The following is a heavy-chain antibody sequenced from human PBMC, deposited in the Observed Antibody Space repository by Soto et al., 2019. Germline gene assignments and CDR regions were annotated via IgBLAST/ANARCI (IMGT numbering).Heavy chain of an antibody. CDR1: GFTFSSYG. Sequence: QVQLVESGGGVVQPGRSLRLSCAASGFTFSSYGMHWVRQAPGKGLEWVAVIWYDGSNKYYADSVKGRFTISRDNSKNTLYLQMNSLRAEVTAVYYCARAGITIFGVVIIPSYYMDVWGKGTTVTVSS. CDR3: ARAGITIFGVVIIPSYYMDV. J-gene: IGHJ6*03. V-gene: IGHV3-33*01. D-gene: IGHD3-3*01. CDR2: IWYDGSNK.